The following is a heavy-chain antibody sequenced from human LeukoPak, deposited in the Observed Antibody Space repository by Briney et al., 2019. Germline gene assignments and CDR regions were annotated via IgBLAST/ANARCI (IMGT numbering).Heavy chain of an antibody. D-gene: IGHD3-3*01. J-gene: IGHJ6*02. CDR2: ISYDGSNK. Sequence: PGRSLRLSCAASGLTFSSYAMHWVRQAPGKGLEWVAVISYDGSNKYYADSVKGRFTISRDNSKNTLYLQMNSLRAEDTAVYYCARDPPAEYYDFWTRLYGMDVWGQGTTVTVSS. CDR1: GLTFSSYA. V-gene: IGHV3-30-3*01. CDR3: ARDPPAEYYDFWTRLYGMDV.